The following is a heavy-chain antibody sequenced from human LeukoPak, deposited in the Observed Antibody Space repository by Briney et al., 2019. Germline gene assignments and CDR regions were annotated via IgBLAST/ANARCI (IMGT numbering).Heavy chain of an antibody. D-gene: IGHD6-19*01. Sequence: PSETLSLTCAVYGGSFSGYYWSWIRQPPGKGLEWIGSIYYSGSTYYNPSLKSRVTISVDTSKNQFSLKLTSVTAADTATYYCARETSLAGFASGLGFNYWGQGILVTVSS. CDR1: GGSFSGYY. CDR3: ARETSLAGFASGLGFNY. CDR2: IYYSGST. V-gene: IGHV4-34*01. J-gene: IGHJ4*02.